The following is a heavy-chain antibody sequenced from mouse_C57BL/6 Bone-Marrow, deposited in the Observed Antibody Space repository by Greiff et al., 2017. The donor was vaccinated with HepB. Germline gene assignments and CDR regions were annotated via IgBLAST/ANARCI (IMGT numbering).Heavy chain of an antibody. CDR3: TRDEVYYDYAMDY. CDR2: ISSGGDYI. Sequence: EVKLEESGEGLVKPGGSLKLSCAASGFTFSSYAMSWVRQTPEKRLEWVAYISSGGDYIYYADTVKGRFTISRDNARNTLYLQMSSLKSEDTAMYYCTRDEVYYDYAMDYWGQGTSVTVSS. V-gene: IGHV5-9-1*02. J-gene: IGHJ4*01. CDR1: GFTFSSYA. D-gene: IGHD2-4*01.